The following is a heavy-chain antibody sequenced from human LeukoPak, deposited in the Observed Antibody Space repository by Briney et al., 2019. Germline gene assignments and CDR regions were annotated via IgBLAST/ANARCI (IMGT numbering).Heavy chain of an antibody. D-gene: IGHD6-19*01. CDR2: IYPGDSDT. J-gene: IGHJ6*02. V-gene: IGHV5-51*01. Sequence: GESLKISCKGSGYIFSSYWIGWVRQMPGKGLEWMGIIYPGDSDTRYSPSFQGQVTISADKSISTAYLQWSSLKASDTAMYYCARRGLGYSSGWYGGYYGMDVWGQGTTVTVSS. CDR3: ARRGLGYSSGWYGGYYGMDV. CDR1: GYIFSSYW.